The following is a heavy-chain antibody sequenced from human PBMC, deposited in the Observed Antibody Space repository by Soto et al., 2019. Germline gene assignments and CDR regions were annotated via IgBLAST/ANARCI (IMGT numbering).Heavy chain of an antibody. V-gene: IGHV3-53*01. CDR3: ARAFNWNDAYFDY. CDR1: GLTVSNNY. D-gene: IGHD1-1*01. Sequence: EVQLVESGGGLIQPGGSLRLSCAASGLTVSNNYMSWVRQAPGKGLEWVSIIYSGGSTYYADSVTGRFTISRDNSKNTLYLQRDSLSAEDTAVYYCARAFNWNDAYFDYWGQGTLVTVSS. J-gene: IGHJ4*02. CDR2: IYSGGST.